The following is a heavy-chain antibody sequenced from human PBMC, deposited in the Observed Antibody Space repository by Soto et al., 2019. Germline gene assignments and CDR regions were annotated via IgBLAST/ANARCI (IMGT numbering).Heavy chain of an antibody. J-gene: IGHJ4*02. Sequence: GGSLRLSCAASGLTFSSYAMSWVRQAPGKGLEWVSHISSSGSTIYYADSVKGRFTISRDNAKNSLYLQMDSLRAEDTAVYYWARDADTAMVFVYWGQGTLVTVAS. CDR3: ARDADTAMVFVY. D-gene: IGHD5-18*01. CDR1: GLTFSSYA. V-gene: IGHV3-48*04. CDR2: ISSSGSTI.